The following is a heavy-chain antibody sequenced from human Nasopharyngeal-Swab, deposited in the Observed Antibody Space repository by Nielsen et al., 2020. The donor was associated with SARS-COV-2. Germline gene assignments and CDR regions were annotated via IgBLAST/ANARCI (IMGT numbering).Heavy chain of an antibody. D-gene: IGHD6-6*01. CDR3: AKGGGVGQSIAARLFDY. Sequence: GGSLRLSCAASGFTFSSYAMSWVRQAPGKGLEWVSAISGSGGSTYYADSVKGRFTISRDNSKNTLYLQMNSLRAEDTAVYYCAKGGGVGQSIAARLFDYWGQGTLVTVSS. J-gene: IGHJ4*02. V-gene: IGHV3-23*01. CDR1: GFTFSSYA. CDR2: ISGSGGST.